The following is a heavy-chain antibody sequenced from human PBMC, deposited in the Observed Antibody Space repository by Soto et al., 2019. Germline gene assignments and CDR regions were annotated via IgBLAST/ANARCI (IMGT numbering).Heavy chain of an antibody. CDR3: ASGRLWFPDVWDFDV. D-gene: IGHD1-26*01. J-gene: IGHJ4*02. CDR1: GASISSGGYY. V-gene: IGHV4-31*01. Sequence: QVQLQESGPGLVKSSQTLSLTCTVSGASISSGGYYWSWIRMRPGKGLDWIGYISNIGSTYYNPSLMSTVTISMDTSKNHFSLKLSSVTAAETAVYYCASGRLWFPDVWDFDVWGQESLVIVSS. CDR2: ISNIGST.